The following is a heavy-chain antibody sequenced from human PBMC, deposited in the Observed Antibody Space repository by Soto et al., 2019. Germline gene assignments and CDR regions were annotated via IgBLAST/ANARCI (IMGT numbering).Heavy chain of an antibody. J-gene: IGHJ6*02. D-gene: IGHD2-2*01. Sequence: PGGSLRLSCAASGFTFSSYGMHWVRQAPGKGLEWVAVICYDGSNKYYADSVKGRFTISRDNSKNTLYLQMNSLRAEDTAVYYCAREDPYCSSTSCPPRYGIYYYGMDVWGQGTTVTVSS. CDR3: AREDPYCSSTSCPPRYGIYYYGMDV. V-gene: IGHV3-33*01. CDR2: ICYDGSNK. CDR1: GFTFSSYG.